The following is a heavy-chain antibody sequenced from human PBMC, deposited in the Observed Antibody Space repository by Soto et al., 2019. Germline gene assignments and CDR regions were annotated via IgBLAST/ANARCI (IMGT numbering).Heavy chain of an antibody. Sequence: PSETLSLTCAVSGGSISSSNWWSWVRQPPGKGLEWIGEIYHSGSTNYNPSPKSRVTISVDKSKNQFSLKLSSVTAADTAVYYCAWRYSSGWYNRIFHYWGQGTLVTVSS. J-gene: IGHJ4*02. V-gene: IGHV4-4*02. D-gene: IGHD6-19*01. CDR3: AWRYSSGWYNRIFHY. CDR1: GGSISSSNW. CDR2: IYHSGST.